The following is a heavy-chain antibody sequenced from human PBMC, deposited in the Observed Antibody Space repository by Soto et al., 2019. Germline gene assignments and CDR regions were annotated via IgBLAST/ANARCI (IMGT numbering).Heavy chain of an antibody. CDR1: GYTFTSYG. D-gene: IGHD3-9*01. CDR2: ISAYNGNT. J-gene: IGHJ5*02. CDR3: ARDYDILTGTNWFDP. V-gene: IGHV1-18*01. Sequence: ASVKVSCKASGYTFTSYGISWVRQAPGQGLEWMGWISAYNGNTNYAQKLQGRVTMTTDTSTSTAYMELRSLRSDDTAVYYCARDYDILTGTNWFDPWGQGTLVTVSS.